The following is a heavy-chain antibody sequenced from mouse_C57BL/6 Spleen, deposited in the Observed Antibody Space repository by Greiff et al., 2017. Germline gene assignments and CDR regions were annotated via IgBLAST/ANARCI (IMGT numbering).Heavy chain of an antibody. V-gene: IGHV5-17*01. J-gene: IGHJ4*01. Sequence: EVKLMESGGGLVKPGGSLKLSCAASGFTFSDYGMHWVRQAPEKGLEWVAYISSGSSTIYYADTVKGRFTISRDNAKNTLFLQMTSLRSEDTAMYYCARRMVTTGYYAMDYWGQGTSVTVSS. CDR3: ARRMVTTGYYAMDY. CDR1: GFTFSDYG. CDR2: ISSGSSTI. D-gene: IGHD2-2*01.